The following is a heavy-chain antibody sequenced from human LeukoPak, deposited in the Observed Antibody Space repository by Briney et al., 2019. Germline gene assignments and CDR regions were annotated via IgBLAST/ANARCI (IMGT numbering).Heavy chain of an antibody. V-gene: IGHV1-2*02. D-gene: IGHD6-19*01. CDR2: INPNSGGT. CDR1: GYTFTGYY. J-gene: IGHJ5*02. Sequence: ASVKVSCKASGYTFTGYYMHWVRQAPGQGLEWMGWINPNSGGTNYAQKFQGRVTMTTDTSTSTVYMEVRGLRSADTAMYYCARDVGITVADSFDPWGQGTLVTVSS. CDR3: ARDVGITVADSFDP.